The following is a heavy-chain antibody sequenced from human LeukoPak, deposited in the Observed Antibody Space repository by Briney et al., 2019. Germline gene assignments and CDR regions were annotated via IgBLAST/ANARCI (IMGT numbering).Heavy chain of an antibody. D-gene: IGHD5-24*01. CDR2: IYYSGST. CDR1: GYSISSGYY. CDR3: ARDRFEDGFNPGGDAFDI. V-gene: IGHV4-61*01. Sequence: TSETLSLTCAVSGYSISSGYYWGWIRQPPGKGLEWIGYIYYSGSTNYNPSLKSRVSISVDTSKKQFSLKLSSVTAADTAVYYCARDRFEDGFNPGGDAFDIWGQGTTVTVSS. J-gene: IGHJ3*02.